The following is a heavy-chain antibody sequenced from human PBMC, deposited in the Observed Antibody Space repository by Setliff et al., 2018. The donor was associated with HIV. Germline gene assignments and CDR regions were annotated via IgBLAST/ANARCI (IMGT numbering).Heavy chain of an antibody. CDR1: GFTFSDHY. J-gene: IGHJ3*02. D-gene: IGHD1-26*01. V-gene: IGHV3-53*01. CDR2: MYKDGST. CDR3: ARSPSGGWWEGGVAFDI. Sequence: LRLSCAASGFTFSDHYMDWVRQAPGKGLECVSVMYKDGSTFYADSVKGRFTISRDNAKTSLYLQMSSLRAEDTALYYCARSPSGGWWEGGVAFDIWGRGTMVTVSS.